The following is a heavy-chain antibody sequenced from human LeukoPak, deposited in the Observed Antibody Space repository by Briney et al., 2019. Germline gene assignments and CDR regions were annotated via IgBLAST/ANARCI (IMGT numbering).Heavy chain of an antibody. Sequence: GASVKVSCKASRYTFTSYGISWVRQAPGQGLEWMGWISAYNGNTNYAQKLQGRVTMTTDTSTSTAYMELRSLRSDDTAVYYCARDARHCSSTSCSYFDYWGQGTLVTVSS. CDR3: ARDARHCSSTSCSYFDY. CDR2: ISAYNGNT. J-gene: IGHJ4*02. V-gene: IGHV1-18*01. CDR1: RYTFTSYG. D-gene: IGHD2-2*01.